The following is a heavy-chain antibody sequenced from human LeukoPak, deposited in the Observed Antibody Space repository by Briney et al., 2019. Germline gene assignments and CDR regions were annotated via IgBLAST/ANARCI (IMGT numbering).Heavy chain of an antibody. V-gene: IGHV1-18*04. CDR1: GYTFTGYY. CDR3: ARASYRSWLGSLAP. CDR2: ISGYNGNT. J-gene: IGHJ5*02. D-gene: IGHD6-19*01. Sequence: ASVKVSCKASGYTFTGYYMHWVRQAPGQGLEWMGWISGYNGNTNYTQKFQGRVTMTTDTSTTTAYLDLTSLRSDDPAVYYCARASYRSWLGSLAPWGQGTLVTVSS.